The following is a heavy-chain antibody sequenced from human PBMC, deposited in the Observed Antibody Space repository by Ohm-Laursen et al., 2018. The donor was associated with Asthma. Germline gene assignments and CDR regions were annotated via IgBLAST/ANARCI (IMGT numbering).Heavy chain of an antibody. CDR1: GYTFTSYY. Sequence: SVKVSCKASGYTFTSYYMHWVRQAPGQGLEWMGIINPSGGSTSYAQKFQGRVTTTRDTSTSTVYMELSSLRSEDTAVYYCATELRYFDWLLSPSPIDYWGQGTLVTVSS. CDR2: INPSGGST. V-gene: IGHV1-46*03. D-gene: IGHD3-9*01. J-gene: IGHJ4*02. CDR3: ATELRYFDWLLSPSPIDY.